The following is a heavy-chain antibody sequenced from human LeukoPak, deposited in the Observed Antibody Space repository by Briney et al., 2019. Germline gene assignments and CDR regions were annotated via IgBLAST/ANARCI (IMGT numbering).Heavy chain of an antibody. J-gene: IGHJ4*02. CDR3: ARGDLAARMGY. Sequence: SETLSLTCAVYGGSFSGYFWTWVRQPPGKGLEWIGEINPGGSTNYNPSLKSRVTISIDTSKNQFSLKLSSVTAADTAVYYCARGDLAARMGYWGQGTLVTVSS. CDR1: GGSFSGYF. D-gene: IGHD6-6*01. CDR2: INPGGST. V-gene: IGHV4-34*01.